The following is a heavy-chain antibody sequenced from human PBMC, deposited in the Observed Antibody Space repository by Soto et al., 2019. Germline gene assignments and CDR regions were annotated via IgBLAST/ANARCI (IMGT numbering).Heavy chain of an antibody. V-gene: IGHV1-3*01. CDR3: ARSIVVVTAADY. D-gene: IGHD2-21*02. J-gene: IGHJ4*02. CDR2: INAGNGNT. Sequence: QVQLVQSGAEVKKPGASVKVSCKASGYTFTSYALHWVLQAPGQRLEWMGWINAGNGNTKYSQKFQGRVTITRDTSASTAYMELSSLRSEDTAVYYFARSIVVVTAADYWGQGTLVTVSS. CDR1: GYTFTSYA.